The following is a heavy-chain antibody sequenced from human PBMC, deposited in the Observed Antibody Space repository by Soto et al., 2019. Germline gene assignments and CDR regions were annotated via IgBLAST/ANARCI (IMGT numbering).Heavy chain of an antibody. CDR1: GFTFSSYG. CDR2: ISYDGSNK. Sequence: GGSLRLSCAASGFTFSSYGMHWVRQAPGKGLEWVAVISYDGSNKYYADSVKGRFTISRDNSKNTLYLQMNSLRAEDTAVYYCARGYDYGDYLYSPYYFDYWGQGTLVTVSS. CDR3: ARGYDYGDYLYSPYYFDY. D-gene: IGHD4-17*01. J-gene: IGHJ4*02. V-gene: IGHV3-30*03.